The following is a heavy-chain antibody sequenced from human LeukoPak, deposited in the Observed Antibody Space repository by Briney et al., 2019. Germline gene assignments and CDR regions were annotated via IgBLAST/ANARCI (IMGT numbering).Heavy chain of an antibody. D-gene: IGHD3-10*01. CDR1: GGSISSGSYY. J-gene: IGHJ3*02. Sequence: SETLSLTCTVSGGSISSGSYYWSWIRQPAGKGLEWIGRIYTSGSTNYNPSLKSRVTISVDTSKNQFSLKLSSVTAADTAVYYCARGAYGSGSGNGFNIWGQGTTVTVSS. V-gene: IGHV4-61*02. CDR3: ARGAYGSGSGNGFNI. CDR2: IYTSGST.